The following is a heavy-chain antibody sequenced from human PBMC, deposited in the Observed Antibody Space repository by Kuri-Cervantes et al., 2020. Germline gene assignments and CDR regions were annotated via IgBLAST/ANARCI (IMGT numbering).Heavy chain of an antibody. CDR2: IYYSGST. Sequence: GSLRLSCTVSGGSISSYYWSWIRQPPGKGLEWIGYIYYSGSTNYNPSLKSRVTISVDTSKNQFSLKLSSVTAADTAVYYCARAGHYYDSSGEYYFDYWGQGTLVTVSS. CDR1: GGSISSYY. V-gene: IGHV4-59*01. CDR3: ARAGHYYDSSGEYYFDY. J-gene: IGHJ4*02. D-gene: IGHD3-22*01.